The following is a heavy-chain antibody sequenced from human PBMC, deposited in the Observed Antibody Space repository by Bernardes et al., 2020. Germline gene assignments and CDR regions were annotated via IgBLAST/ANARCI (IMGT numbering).Heavy chain of an antibody. CDR2: IYYSGST. J-gene: IGHJ5*02. CDR1: GGSVSSGSYY. CDR3: ARAYHSSGYYQKQYYCFDP. Sequence: SETLSLTCTVSGGSVSSGSYYWSWIRQPPGKGLEWIGYIYYSGSTNYNPSLKSRVTMSVDTSRNQFSLRLSSVTAADAAVYYCARAYHSSGYYQKQYYCFDPWGPGTLVTVSS. D-gene: IGHD3-22*01. V-gene: IGHV4-61*01.